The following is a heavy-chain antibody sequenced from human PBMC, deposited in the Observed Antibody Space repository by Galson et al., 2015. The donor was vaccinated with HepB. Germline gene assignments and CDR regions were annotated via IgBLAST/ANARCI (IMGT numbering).Heavy chain of an antibody. D-gene: IGHD3-3*01. CDR3: ARVTYYDFWSGYYSGPNFDY. J-gene: IGHJ4*02. CDR2: INHSGST. V-gene: IGHV4-34*01. CDR1: GGSFSGYY. Sequence: SETLSLTCAVYGGSFSGYYWSWIRQPPGKGLEWIWEINHSGSTNYNPSLKSRVTISVDTSKNQLSLMLSSVTAADTAVYYCARVTYYDFWSGYYSGPNFDYCGQGTLVTVSS.